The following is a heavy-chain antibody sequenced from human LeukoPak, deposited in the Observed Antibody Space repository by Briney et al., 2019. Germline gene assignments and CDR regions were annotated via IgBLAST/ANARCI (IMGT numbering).Heavy chain of an antibody. CDR2: ISWNSGSI. CDR1: GFTFDDYA. CDR3: AKEIVTTVY. V-gene: IGHV3-9*01. D-gene: IGHD4-17*01. Sequence: PGGSLRLSCAASGFTFDDYAMHWVRQAPGKGLEWVSGISWNSGSIGYADSVKGRFTISRDNAKNSLYLQMNSLRAEDTALYYCAKEIVTTVYWGQGTLVTVSS. J-gene: IGHJ4*02.